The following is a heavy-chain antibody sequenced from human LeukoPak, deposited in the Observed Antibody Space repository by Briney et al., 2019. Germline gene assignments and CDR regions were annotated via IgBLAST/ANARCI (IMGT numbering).Heavy chain of an antibody. CDR1: GGSFSGYY. CDR3: ASIHTPQSGLWFGESDY. V-gene: IGHV4-34*01. Sequence: SETLSLTCAVYGGSFSGYYWSWIRQPPGKGLEWIGEINHSGSTNYNPSLKSRVTISVDTSKNQFSLKLSSVTAADTAVYYCASIHTPQSGLWFGESDYWGQGTLVTVSS. CDR2: INHSGST. J-gene: IGHJ4*02. D-gene: IGHD3-10*01.